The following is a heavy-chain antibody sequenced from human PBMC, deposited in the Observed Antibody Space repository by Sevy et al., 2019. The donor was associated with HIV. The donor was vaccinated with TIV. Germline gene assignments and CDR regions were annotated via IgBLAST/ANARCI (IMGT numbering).Heavy chain of an antibody. V-gene: IGHV3-7*01. D-gene: IGHD5-18*01. Sequence: GGSLRLSCAASGFTFSGSGMHWVRQAPGKGLEWVATMKEDGSDKDYVDSVKGRFTISRDNAKNSLYLQMNSLRAEDTAVYYCVREGVGGYSYSLDCWGQGTLVTVSS. J-gene: IGHJ4*02. CDR3: VREGVGGYSYSLDC. CDR1: GFTFSGSG. CDR2: MKEDGSDK.